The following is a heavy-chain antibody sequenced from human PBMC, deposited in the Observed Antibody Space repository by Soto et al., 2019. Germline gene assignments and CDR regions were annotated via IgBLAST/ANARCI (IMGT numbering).Heavy chain of an antibody. CDR3: AREMATITGDAFDI. CDR1: GGSISSSSYY. J-gene: IGHJ3*02. Sequence: SETLSLTCTVSGGSISSSSYYWGWIRQPPGKGLEWIGSIYYSGSTYYNPSLKSRVTISVDTSKNQYSLKLSSVTAEDTAVYYCAREMATITGDAFDIWGQGTMVTVSS. D-gene: IGHD5-12*01. CDR2: IYYSGST. V-gene: IGHV4-39*01.